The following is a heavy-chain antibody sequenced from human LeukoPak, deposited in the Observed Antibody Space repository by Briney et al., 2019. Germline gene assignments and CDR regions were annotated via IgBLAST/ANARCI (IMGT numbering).Heavy chain of an antibody. D-gene: IGHD4-11*01. J-gene: IGHJ4*02. V-gene: IGHV3-48*03. CDR1: GFTFSSYE. CDR2: ISSSGSTI. Sequence: AGGSLRLSCAASGFTFSSYEMNWVRQAPGKGLEWVSYISSSGSTIYYADSVKGRFTISRDNSKNTLYLQMNSLRAEDTAVYYCANPPTVTSFDHWGQGTLVTVSS. CDR3: ANPPTVTSFDH.